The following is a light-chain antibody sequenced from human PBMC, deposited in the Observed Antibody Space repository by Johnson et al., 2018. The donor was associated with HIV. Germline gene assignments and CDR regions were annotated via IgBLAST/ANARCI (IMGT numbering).Light chain of an antibody. CDR2: DNN. CDR3: GTWDSSLSTNV. CDR1: SSDMGNYA. J-gene: IGLJ1*01. Sequence: QSVLTQPPSVSAAPGQKVTISCSGSSSDMGNYAVSWYQQLPGTAPKLLIYDNNKRPSGIPDRFSGSKSGTSATLGITGLQTGDEADFYCGTWDSSLSTNVFGTGTQVPAL. V-gene: IGLV1-51*01.